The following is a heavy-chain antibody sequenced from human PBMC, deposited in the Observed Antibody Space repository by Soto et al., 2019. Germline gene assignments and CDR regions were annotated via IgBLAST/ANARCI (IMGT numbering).Heavy chain of an antibody. J-gene: IGHJ4*02. CDR2: IRSSGSPT. V-gene: IGHV3-48*01. Sequence: GGSLRLSCVAAGVAFINYSMNWVRQAPGKGLEWVSYIRSSGSPTYYAGSVKGRFTISRDNAKKSLYLQMNSLRAEDTAVYYCARMSSSISPGCWGQGTLVTVSS. CDR1: GVAFINYS. D-gene: IGHD2-2*01. CDR3: ARMSSSISPGC.